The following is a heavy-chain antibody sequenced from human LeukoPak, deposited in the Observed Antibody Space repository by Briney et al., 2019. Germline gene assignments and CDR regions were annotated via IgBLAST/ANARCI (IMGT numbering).Heavy chain of an antibody. V-gene: IGHV3-9*01. CDR3: AKGQQWLATTSADY. CDR1: GFTFDDYA. D-gene: IGHD6-19*01. J-gene: IGHJ4*02. Sequence: GGSLRLSCAASGFTFDDYAMHWVRQAPGKGLEWVSGISWNSGSIGYADSVKGRFTISRDHAKNSLYLQMNSLRAEDTALYYCAKGQQWLATTSADYWGQGTLVTVSS. CDR2: ISWNSGSI.